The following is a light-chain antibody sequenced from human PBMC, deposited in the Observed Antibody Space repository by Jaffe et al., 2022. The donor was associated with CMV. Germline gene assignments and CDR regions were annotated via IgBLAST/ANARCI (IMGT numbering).Light chain of an antibody. V-gene: IGLV1-44*01. J-gene: IGLJ2*01. CDR2: DDN. Sequence: QSVLTQSPSASGTPGQRVTISCSGSNSNIGSYTVNWYQQLPGTAPKLLIYDDNQRPSGVPDRFSASKSGTSASLAISGLQSEDEADYYCAVWDDSLNGIVFGGGTKMTVL. CDR1: NSNIGSYT. CDR3: AVWDDSLNGIV.